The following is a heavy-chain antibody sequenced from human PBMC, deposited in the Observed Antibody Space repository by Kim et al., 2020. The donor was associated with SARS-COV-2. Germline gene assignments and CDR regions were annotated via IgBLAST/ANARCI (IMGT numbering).Heavy chain of an antibody. V-gene: IGHV1-18*01. D-gene: IGHD4-17*01. CDR3: ARDALRTLMAGNDAFDI. Sequence: ASVKVSCKASGYTFTNYGIIWVRRAPGQGLEWLGWISANNGYITYAKTLQGRVTLTTDTSTTTAYMELRSLRSDDTAVYYCARDALRTLMAGNDAFDIWGQGTMVTVSS. CDR2: ISANNGYI. CDR1: GYTFTNYG. J-gene: IGHJ3*02.